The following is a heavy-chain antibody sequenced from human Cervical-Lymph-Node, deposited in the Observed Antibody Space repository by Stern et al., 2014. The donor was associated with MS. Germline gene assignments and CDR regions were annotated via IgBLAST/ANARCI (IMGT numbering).Heavy chain of an antibody. J-gene: IGHJ6*02. CDR2: ISAHNGNT. CDR3: ATWAASRYFYGMDV. Sequence: VQLVESGAEVRKAGASVMVPCKSSCFTFTNFGISWVRQAPGKGLEWMGWISAHNGNTKYAQKFQGRVSMTTDRSTTTAYMELRSLRSDDTAVYYCATWAASRYFYGMDVWGQGTTVTVSS. V-gene: IGHV1-18*04. D-gene: IGHD2-15*01. CDR1: CFTFTNFG.